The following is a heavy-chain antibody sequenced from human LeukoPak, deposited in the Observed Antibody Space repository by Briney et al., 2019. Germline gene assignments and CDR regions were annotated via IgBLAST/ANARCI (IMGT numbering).Heavy chain of an antibody. CDR1: GGSFSGYY. Sequence: PSETLSLTCAVYGGSFSGYYWSWIRQPPGKGLEWIGEINHSGSTNYNPSLKSRVTISVDTSKNQFSLKLSSVTAADTAVYYCVRYPPGYYGMDVWGQGTTVTVSS. V-gene: IGHV4-34*01. J-gene: IGHJ6*02. CDR2: INHSGST. D-gene: IGHD3-10*01. CDR3: VRYPPGYYGMDV.